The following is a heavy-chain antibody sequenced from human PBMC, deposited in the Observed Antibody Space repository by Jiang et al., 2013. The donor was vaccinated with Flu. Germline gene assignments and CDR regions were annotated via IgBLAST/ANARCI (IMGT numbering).Heavy chain of an antibody. V-gene: IGHV1-69*01. CDR1: GGTFSSYA. CDR2: IIPIFGTA. D-gene: IGHD6-6*01. J-gene: IGHJ4*02. CDR3: WGVLRGIAARPGDY. Sequence: GAEVKKPGSSVKVSCKASGGTFSSYAISWVRQAPGQGLEWMGGIIPIFGTANYAQKFQGRVTITADESTSTAYMELSSLRSEDTAVYYCWGVLRGIAARPGDYWGQGTLVTVSS.